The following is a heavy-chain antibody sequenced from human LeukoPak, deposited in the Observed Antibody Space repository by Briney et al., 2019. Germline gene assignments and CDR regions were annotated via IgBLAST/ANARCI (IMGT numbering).Heavy chain of an antibody. V-gene: IGHV3-23*01. CDR1: GFTFSSYA. J-gene: IGHJ4*02. CDR2: ISGSGGST. D-gene: IGHD6-19*01. CDR3: ATYSSGYLYFDY. Sequence: GGSLRLSCAASGFTFSSYAMSGVRQAPGKGLEWVSAISGSGGSTYYADSVKGRFTVSRDNSKNTLYLQMNSLRAEDTAVYYCATYSSGYLYFDYWGQGTLVTVSS.